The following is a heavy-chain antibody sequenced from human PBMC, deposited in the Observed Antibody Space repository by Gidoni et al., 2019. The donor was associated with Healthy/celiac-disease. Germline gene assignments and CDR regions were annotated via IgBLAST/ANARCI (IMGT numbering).Heavy chain of an antibody. Sequence: QVQLQEPGPGLLKPSATLSLTCPVPGGYVSSGSYYWSWIRQPPGKGLEWIGYIYYSGSTNYNPSLKSRVTISVDTSKNQFSLKLSSVTAADTAVYYCARVGAAEFYFDYWGQGTLVTVSS. CDR2: IYYSGST. CDR3: ARVGAAEFYFDY. D-gene: IGHD1-26*01. J-gene: IGHJ4*02. V-gene: IGHV4-61*01. CDR1: GGYVSSGSYY.